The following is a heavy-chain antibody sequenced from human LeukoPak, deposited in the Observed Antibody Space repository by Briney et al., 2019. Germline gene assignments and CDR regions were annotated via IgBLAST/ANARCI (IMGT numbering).Heavy chain of an antibody. CDR1: GGSFSGHY. CDR3: ARHRGPLRFLEWLSAFDI. Sequence: SETLSLTCAVYGGSFSGHYWSWIRQPPGQGLEWLAEINHSGSTNYNPSLKSRVTISVDTSKNQFSLKLSSVTAADTAVYYCARHRGPLRFLEWLSAFDIWGQGTMVTVSS. CDR2: INHSGST. D-gene: IGHD3-3*01. J-gene: IGHJ3*02. V-gene: IGHV4-34*01.